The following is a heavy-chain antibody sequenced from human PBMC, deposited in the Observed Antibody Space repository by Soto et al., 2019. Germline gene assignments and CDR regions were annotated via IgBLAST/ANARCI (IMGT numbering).Heavy chain of an antibody. J-gene: IGHJ4*02. D-gene: IGHD2-2*01. CDR2: ISGSGGST. CDR3: AKAGIVVVPAAMLYFDY. V-gene: IGHV3-23*01. CDR1: GFTFSSYA. Sequence: GGSLRLSCAASGFTFSSYAMSWVRQAPGKGLEWVSAISGSGGSTYYADSVKGRFTISRDNSKNTLYLQMNSLRAEDTAVYYCAKAGIVVVPAAMLYFDYWGQGTLVTVSS.